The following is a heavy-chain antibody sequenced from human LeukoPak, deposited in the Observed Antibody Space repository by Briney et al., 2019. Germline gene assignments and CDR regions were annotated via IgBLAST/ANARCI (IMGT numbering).Heavy chain of an antibody. D-gene: IGHD5-12*01. Sequence: ASVKVSCKASGYTFTGYYMHWVRQAPGQGLEWMGWINPNSGGTNYAQKFQGRVTMTRDTSISTAYMELSRLRSDDTAVYYCARGEGYRVGAWWYFDYWGQGTLVTLSS. CDR2: INPNSGGT. CDR3: ARGEGYRVGAWWYFDY. CDR1: GYTFTGYY. V-gene: IGHV1-2*02. J-gene: IGHJ4*02.